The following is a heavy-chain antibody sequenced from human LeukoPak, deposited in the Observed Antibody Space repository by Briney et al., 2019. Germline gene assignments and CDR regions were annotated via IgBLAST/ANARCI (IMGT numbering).Heavy chain of an antibody. CDR1: GFTFGSYG. J-gene: IGHJ6*03. Sequence: PGGSLRLSCAASGFTFGSYGMHWVRQAPGKGLEWVAFIRYDGSNKYYADSVKGRFTISRDNSKNTLYLQMNSLRAEDTAVYYCAKGDSNPGLLNYYYYMDVWGKGTTVTVSS. CDR3: AKGDSNPGLLNYYYYMDV. D-gene: IGHD4-11*01. V-gene: IGHV3-30*02. CDR2: IRYDGSNK.